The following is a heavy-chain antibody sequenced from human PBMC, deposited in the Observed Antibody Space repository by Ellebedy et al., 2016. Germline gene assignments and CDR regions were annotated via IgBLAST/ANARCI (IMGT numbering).Heavy chain of an antibody. CDR2: ISSSSSYI. Sequence: GESLKISXAASGFTFSSYSMNWVRQAPGKGLEWVSSISSSSSYIYYADSVKGRFTISRDNAKNSLYLQMNSLRAEDTAVYYCARVGEANWGSWGQGTLVTVSS. J-gene: IGHJ5*02. V-gene: IGHV3-21*01. CDR3: ARVGEANWGS. D-gene: IGHD7-27*01. CDR1: GFTFSSYS.